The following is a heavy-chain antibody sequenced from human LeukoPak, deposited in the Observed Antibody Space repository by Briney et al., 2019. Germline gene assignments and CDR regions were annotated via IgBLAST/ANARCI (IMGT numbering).Heavy chain of an antibody. CDR2: ISSNGSTI. CDR1: GFTFSSYE. V-gene: IGHV3-48*03. CDR3: ARASDYGDYFSGMDV. J-gene: IGHJ6*02. Sequence: GSLRLSCAASGFTFSSYEMNWVRQAPGKGLEWVSYISSNGSTIYYADSVKGRFTISRDNAKNSLYLQMNSLRAEDTAVYYCARASDYGDYFSGMDVWGQGTTVTVSS. D-gene: IGHD4-17*01.